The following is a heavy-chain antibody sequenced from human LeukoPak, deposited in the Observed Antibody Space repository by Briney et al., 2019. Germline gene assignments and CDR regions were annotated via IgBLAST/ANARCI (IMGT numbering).Heavy chain of an antibody. Sequence: PGGSLRLSCAVSGLTFSSYWMSWVRQAPGKGLEWLTNINPDGSDKYYLDSVKGRFSISRDNAKNSLYLQMNSLRAEDTAVYYCARDGYSSGWYNYWGQGTLVTVSS. D-gene: IGHD6-19*01. CDR3: ARDGYSSGWYNY. J-gene: IGHJ4*02. V-gene: IGHV3-7*01. CDR2: INPDGSDK. CDR1: GLTFSSYW.